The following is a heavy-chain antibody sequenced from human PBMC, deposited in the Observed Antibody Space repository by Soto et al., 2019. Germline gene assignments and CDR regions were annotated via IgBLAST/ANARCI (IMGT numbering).Heavy chain of an antibody. V-gene: IGHV5-10-1*01. CDR3: ARPPRIAVAGPFYYSVMAV. J-gene: IGHJ6*02. CDR1: GYSFTSYW. D-gene: IGHD6-19*01. Sequence: PGEALKISCTGSGYSFTSYWISWVRQLPGKGLERMGRIDPSDSYTNYSPSFQGHVTISADKSISTAYLQWSSLKASDTAMYYCARPPRIAVAGPFYYSVMAVWGQGTTVTVSS. CDR2: IDPSDSYT.